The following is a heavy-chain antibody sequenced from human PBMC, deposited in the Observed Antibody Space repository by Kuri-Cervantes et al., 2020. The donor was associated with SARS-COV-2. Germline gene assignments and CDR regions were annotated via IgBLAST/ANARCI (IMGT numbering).Heavy chain of an antibody. V-gene: IGHV3-21*05. CDR2: ISSGGGFI. CDR1: GFTFSTFS. CDR3: ARGPHDYGGNSLTYYFDY. D-gene: IGHD4-23*01. Sequence: GESLKISCEGSGFTFSTFSVNWVRQAPGKGLEWLSYISSGGGFIYYADSVKGRFTISRDNAKNSVHLVMNSLRVEDTAVYYCARGPHDYGGNSLTYYFDYWGQGALVTVSS. J-gene: IGHJ4*02.